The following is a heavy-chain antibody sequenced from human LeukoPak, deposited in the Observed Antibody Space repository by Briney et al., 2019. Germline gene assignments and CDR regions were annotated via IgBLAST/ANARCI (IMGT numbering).Heavy chain of an antibody. CDR3: ARGQVVVAATDWFDP. J-gene: IGHJ5*02. CDR2: IIPILGIA. D-gene: IGHD2-15*01. V-gene: IGHV1-69*04. CDR1: GGTFSSYA. Sequence: SVKVSCKASGGTFSSYAISWVRQAPGQGLEWMGRIIPILGIANYAQKFQGRVTITADKSTSTAYMELSSLRSEDTAVYYCARGQVVVAATDWFDPWGQGTLVTVSS.